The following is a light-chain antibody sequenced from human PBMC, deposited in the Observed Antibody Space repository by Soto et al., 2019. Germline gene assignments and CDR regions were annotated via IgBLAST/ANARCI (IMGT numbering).Light chain of an antibody. V-gene: IGKV3-11*01. Sequence: EIVLTQSPATLSLSPGERATLSCRASQSVSSYLAWYQQKPGQAPRLLIYDASNRATGIPARFSSSGSGTDFTLTIISLEPGDFAVYYCQQRSNCLFTFGPGTKVDIK. CDR3: QQRSNCLFT. CDR1: QSVSSY. J-gene: IGKJ3*01. CDR2: DAS.